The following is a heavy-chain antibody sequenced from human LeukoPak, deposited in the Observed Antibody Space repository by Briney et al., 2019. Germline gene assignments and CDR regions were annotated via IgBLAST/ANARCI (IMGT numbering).Heavy chain of an antibody. J-gene: IGHJ6*03. CDR2: IIPIFGTA. CDR3: ARSSYYDSSGYYTFPHYYYYYYYMDV. V-gene: IGHV1-69*06. CDR1: GGTFSSYA. D-gene: IGHD3-22*01. Sequence: GASVKVSCKASGGTFSSYAISWVRQAPGQGLEWMGGIIPIFGTANYAQKFQGRVTITADKSTSTAYMELSSLRSEDTAVYYCARSSYYDSSGYYTFPHYYYYYYYMDVWGKGTTVTVSS.